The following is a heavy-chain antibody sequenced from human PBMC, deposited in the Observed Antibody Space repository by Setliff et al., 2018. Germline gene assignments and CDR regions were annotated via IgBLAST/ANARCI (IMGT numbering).Heavy chain of an antibody. CDR2: IWNDGSSK. J-gene: IGHJ6*02. D-gene: IGHD2-21*02. V-gene: IGHV3-33*01. CDR3: ARNWATAQHYYYGMDV. CDR1: GFTFRNYG. Sequence: PGGSLRLSCVASGFTFRNYGMHWVRQAPGKGLEWVALIWNDGSSKFYGDSVKGLITISRDNSKNTLYLQMDSLRADDTAVYYCARNWATAQHYYYGMDVWGQGTTVTVSS.